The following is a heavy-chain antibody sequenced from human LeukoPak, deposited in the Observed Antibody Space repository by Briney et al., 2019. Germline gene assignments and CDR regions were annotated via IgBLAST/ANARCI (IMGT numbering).Heavy chain of an antibody. D-gene: IGHD6-6*01. V-gene: IGHV4-34*01. J-gene: IGHJ6*03. Sequence: SETLSLTCAVYGGSFSGYYWSWIRQPPGKGLEWIGEINHSGSTNYNPSLKSRVTMSVDTSKNQFSLKLSSVTAADTAVYYCARCVSIAAFYYYYYMDVWGKGTTVTVSS. CDR1: GGSFSGYY. CDR3: ARCVSIAAFYYYYYMDV. CDR2: INHSGST.